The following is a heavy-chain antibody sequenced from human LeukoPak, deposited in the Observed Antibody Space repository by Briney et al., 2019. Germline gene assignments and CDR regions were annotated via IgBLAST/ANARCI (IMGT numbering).Heavy chain of an antibody. J-gene: IGHJ3*02. CDR3: ARRPQYYYGSGSYPNAFDI. Sequence: PSETLSLTCTVSGGSISSYYWNWIRQPPGKGLEWIGEINHSGSTNYNPSLKSRVTISVDTSNNEFSLNLNSVTAADTAVYYCARRPQYYYGSGSYPNAFDIWGQGTMVTVSS. CDR1: GGSISSYY. D-gene: IGHD3-10*01. CDR2: INHSGST. V-gene: IGHV4-34*01.